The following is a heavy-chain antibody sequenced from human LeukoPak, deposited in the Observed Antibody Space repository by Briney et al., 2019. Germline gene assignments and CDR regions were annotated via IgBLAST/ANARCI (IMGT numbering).Heavy chain of an antibody. CDR2: IYPGDSDT. V-gene: IGHV5-51*01. CDR3: ARSVMARGVYWFDP. Sequence: GESLKISCLGSGYNFSNYWIGWVRQMPGKGLEWMGIIYPGDSDTRYSPSFQGQVTISADKSISTAYLQWSSLKAPDTAMYYCARSVMARGVYWFDPWGQGTLVIVSS. D-gene: IGHD3-10*01. J-gene: IGHJ5*02. CDR1: GYNFSNYW.